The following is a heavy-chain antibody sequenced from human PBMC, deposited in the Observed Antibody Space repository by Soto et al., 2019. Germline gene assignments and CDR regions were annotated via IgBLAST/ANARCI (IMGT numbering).Heavy chain of an antibody. CDR3: ARQGVGLAYFDY. CDR1: GGSISSSSYY. CDR2: IYYSGST. V-gene: IGHV4-39*01. Sequence: QLQLQESGPGLVKPSETLSLTCTVSGGSISSSSYYWGWIRQPPGKGLEWIGSIYYSGSTYYNPSLKSRVPLSVDTSKNPFSLKLSSVTAADTAVYYCARQGVGLAYFDYWGQGTLVTVSS. J-gene: IGHJ4*02. D-gene: IGHD2-8*02.